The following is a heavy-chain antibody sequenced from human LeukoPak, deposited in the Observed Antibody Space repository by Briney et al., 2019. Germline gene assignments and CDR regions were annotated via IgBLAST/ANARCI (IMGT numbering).Heavy chain of an antibody. J-gene: IGHJ4*02. D-gene: IGHD3-22*01. Sequence: SVKVSCKASGGTFSSYAISWVRQAPGQGLEWMGRITPIFGTANYAQKFQGRVTITTDESTSTAYMELSSLRSEDTAVYYCAGDYDSSGYYIVYWGQGTLVTVSS. CDR3: AGDYDSSGYYIVY. CDR1: GGTFSSYA. CDR2: ITPIFGTA. V-gene: IGHV1-69*05.